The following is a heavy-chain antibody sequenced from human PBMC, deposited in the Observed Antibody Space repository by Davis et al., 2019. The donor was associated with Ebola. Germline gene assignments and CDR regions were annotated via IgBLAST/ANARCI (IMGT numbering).Heavy chain of an antibody. CDR1: GFTYNSYA. D-gene: IGHD4-23*01. V-gene: IGHV3-30-3*01. CDR3: ARVNSYYYYYMDV. CDR2: ISYDGSNK. Sequence: PGGSLRLSCAASGFTYNSYAMHWVRQAPGKGLEWVAVISYDGSNKYYADSVKGRFTISRDNSRNTLYLQMNSLRAEDTAVYYCARVNSYYYYYMDVWGKGTTVTVSS. J-gene: IGHJ6*03.